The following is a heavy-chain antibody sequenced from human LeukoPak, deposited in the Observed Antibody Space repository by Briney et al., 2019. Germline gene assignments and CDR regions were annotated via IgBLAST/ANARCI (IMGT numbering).Heavy chain of an antibody. D-gene: IGHD3-10*01. CDR3: ASSALVRGVRAYFDY. CDR1: GGSISSSSYY. V-gene: IGHV4-39*01. J-gene: IGHJ4*02. CDR2: IYYSGST. Sequence: SETLSLTCTVSGGSISSSSYYWGWIRQPPGKGLEWIGSIYYSGSTYYNPSLKSRVTISVDTSKNQFSLKLSSVTAADTAVYYCASSALVRGVRAYFDYWGQGTLVTVSS.